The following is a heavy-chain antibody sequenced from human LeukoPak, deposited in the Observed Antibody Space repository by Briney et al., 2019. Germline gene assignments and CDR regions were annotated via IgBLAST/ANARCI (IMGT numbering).Heavy chain of an antibody. J-gene: IGHJ4*02. CDR1: GFTFSSYE. V-gene: IGHV3-48*03. D-gene: IGHD3-3*01. CDR3: AREMYYDFWSGSVDY. Sequence: GGSLRLSCAASGFTFSSYEMNWVRQAPGKGLEWVSYISSSGSTIYYADSVKGRFTISRDNAKNSLYLQMNRLRAEDTAVYYCAREMYYDFWSGSVDYWGQGTLVTVSS. CDR2: ISSSGSTI.